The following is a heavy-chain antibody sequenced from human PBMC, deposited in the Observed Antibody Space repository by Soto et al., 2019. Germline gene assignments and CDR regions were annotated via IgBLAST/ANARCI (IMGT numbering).Heavy chain of an antibody. CDR3: ARHWDWVSLGY. Sequence: VQLQESGPGLVKPSETLSLTCTVSGGSISSDYWSWIRQPPGKGLEWIGYIYYSGSINYNPSLESRVAISVDTSKNQFSLKLTSVTAADTAVYYCARHWDWVSLGYWGQGTLVTVSS. D-gene: IGHD6-13*01. J-gene: IGHJ4*02. CDR1: GGSISSDY. V-gene: IGHV4-59*08. CDR2: IYYSGSI.